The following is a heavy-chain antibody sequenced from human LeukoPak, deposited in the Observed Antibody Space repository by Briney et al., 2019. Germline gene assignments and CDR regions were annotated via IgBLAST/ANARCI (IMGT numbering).Heavy chain of an antibody. Sequence: ASVKVSCKASGYTFTSYGISWVRQAPGQGLEWMGWISAYNGNTNYAQKLQGRVTMTTDTSTSTAYMELRSLRSDDTAVYYCARGDSSSWYPLNYYYYYMDVWGKGTSVTVSS. CDR3: ARGDSSSWYPLNYYYYYMDV. CDR1: GYTFTSYG. V-gene: IGHV1-18*01. D-gene: IGHD6-13*01. CDR2: ISAYNGNT. J-gene: IGHJ6*03.